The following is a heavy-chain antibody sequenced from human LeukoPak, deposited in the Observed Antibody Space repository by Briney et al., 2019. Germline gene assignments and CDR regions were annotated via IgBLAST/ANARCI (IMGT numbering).Heavy chain of an antibody. CDR3: AREGQWLPDWFDP. CDR2: IHYSGST. CDR1: GGSISGYY. V-gene: IGHV4-59*01. D-gene: IGHD6-19*01. Sequence: SETLSLTCTVSGGSISGYYWSWIRQPPGQGHEWIGYIHYSGSTNYDPSLKGRVTISLDMSKNQFSLKLNSMTAADTAVYYCAREGQWLPDWFDPWGQGTLVTVSS. J-gene: IGHJ5*02.